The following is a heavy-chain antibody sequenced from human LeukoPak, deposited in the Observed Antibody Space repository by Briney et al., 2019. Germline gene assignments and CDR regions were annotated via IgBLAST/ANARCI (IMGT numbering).Heavy chain of an antibody. Sequence: GGSLRLSCAASGFTFSSYGMSWVRQAPGKGLEWVSGISGSGSDGSTYYADSVKGRFTISRDNSKNTLYLQMNSLRAEDTAVYYCAKWVVVAARGCYFDYWGQGTLVTVSS. J-gene: IGHJ4*02. V-gene: IGHV3-23*01. D-gene: IGHD2-15*01. CDR1: GFTFSSYG. CDR2: ISGSGSDGST. CDR3: AKWVVVAARGCYFDY.